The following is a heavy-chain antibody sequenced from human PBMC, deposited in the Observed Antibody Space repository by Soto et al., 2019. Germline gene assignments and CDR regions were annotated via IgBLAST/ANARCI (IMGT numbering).Heavy chain of an antibody. CDR1: GGSFSGYY. J-gene: IGHJ4*02. CDR2: INHSGST. D-gene: IGHD5-12*01. CDR3: ARAGLWWLRAYDY. Sequence: PSETLSLTCAVYGGSFSGYYWSWISQPPGKGLEWIGEINHSGSTNYNPSLKSRVTISVDTSKNQFSLKLSSVTAADTAVYYCARAGLWWLRAYDYWGQGTLVTVSS. V-gene: IGHV4-34*01.